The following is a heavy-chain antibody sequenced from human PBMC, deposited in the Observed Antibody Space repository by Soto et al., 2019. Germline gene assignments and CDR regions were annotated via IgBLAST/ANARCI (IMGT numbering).Heavy chain of an antibody. Sequence: LSLPCAGYGGSFSGYYWSWIRQPPGKGLECIGEINLGGDTNYNPSLKSRVTILVDTSKNQLSLKLSSVTAADTAVYYCARRREVSPAAISRYYYYYGMDVWGQGTTVTVSS. J-gene: IGHJ6*02. D-gene: IGHD2-2*01. V-gene: IGHV4-34*01. CDR2: INLGGDT. CDR1: GGSFSGYY. CDR3: ARRREVSPAAISRYYYYYGMDV.